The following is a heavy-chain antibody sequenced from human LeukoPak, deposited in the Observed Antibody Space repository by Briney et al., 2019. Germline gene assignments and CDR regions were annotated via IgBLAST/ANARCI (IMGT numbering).Heavy chain of an antibody. CDR2: INPNSGGK. V-gene: IGHV1-2*02. CDR3: ARETSGWNEKLNNGYAFHI. J-gene: IGHJ4*02. CDR1: GYTFTAYY. Sequence: ASVKVSCKASGYTFTAYYLHWVRQAPGQGLEWMGWINPNSGGKNYAQKFQGRVTLTGGTSISTAYMELSRLRSDDTAVYYCARETSGWNEKLNNGYAFHIWGQGTLVTVSS. D-gene: IGHD6-19*01.